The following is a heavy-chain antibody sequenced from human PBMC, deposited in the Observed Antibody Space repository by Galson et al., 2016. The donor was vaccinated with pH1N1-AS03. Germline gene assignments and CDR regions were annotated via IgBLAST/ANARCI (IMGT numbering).Heavy chain of an antibody. Sequence: SLRLSCAASGFTFSSYGMHWVRQAPGKGLEWVAVISYDGSNKYYADSVKGRFTISRDNSKNTLYLQMNGLRAEDTAVYYCAKDPAAGEVWDISGALNWFDPWGQGTLVTVSS. CDR1: GFTFSSYG. J-gene: IGHJ5*02. CDR2: ISYDGSNK. CDR3: AKDPAAGEVWDISGALNWFDP. V-gene: IGHV3-30*18. D-gene: IGHD1-26*01.